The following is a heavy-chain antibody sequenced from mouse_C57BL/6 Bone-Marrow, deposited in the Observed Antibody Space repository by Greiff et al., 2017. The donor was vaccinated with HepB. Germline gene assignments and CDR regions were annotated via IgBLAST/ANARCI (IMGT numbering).Heavy chain of an antibody. J-gene: IGHJ1*03. V-gene: IGHV14-3*01. CDR2: IDPANGNT. D-gene: IGHD2-5*01. CDR1: GFNIKNTY. Sequence: EVKLVESVAELVRPGASVKLSCTASGFNIKNTYMHWVKQRPEQGLEWIGRIDPANGNTKYAPKFQGKATITADTSSNTAYLQLSSLTSEDTAIYYCARNSNYFWYFDVWGTGTTVTVSS. CDR3: ARNSNYFWYFDV.